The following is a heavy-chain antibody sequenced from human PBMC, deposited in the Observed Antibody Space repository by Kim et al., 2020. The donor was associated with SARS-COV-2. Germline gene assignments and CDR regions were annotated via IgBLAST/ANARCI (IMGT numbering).Heavy chain of an antibody. V-gene: IGHV3-11*01. J-gene: IGHJ6*02. Sequence: ADSVKGRFTTSRDNAKNSLYLQMNSLRAEDTAVYYCARDFAPYYYYGMDVWGQGTTVTVSS. D-gene: IGHD2-21*01. CDR3: ARDFAPYYYYGMDV.